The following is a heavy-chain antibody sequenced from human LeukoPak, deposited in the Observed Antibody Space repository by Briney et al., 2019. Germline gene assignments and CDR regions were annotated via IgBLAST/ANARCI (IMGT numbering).Heavy chain of an antibody. V-gene: IGHV4-30-4*01. CDR2: IYYSGST. CDR1: GGSIGSGDYY. J-gene: IGHJ5*02. CDR3: ARSLLSAGSGSYGFDP. Sequence: SQTLSLTCSVSGGSIGSGDYYWSWIRQPPGKGLEWIGHIYYSGSTHHNPSLKSRVTISVDTSKNQFSLKLSSVTATDTAVYYCARSLLSAGSGSYGFDPWGQGTLVTVSS. D-gene: IGHD3-10*01.